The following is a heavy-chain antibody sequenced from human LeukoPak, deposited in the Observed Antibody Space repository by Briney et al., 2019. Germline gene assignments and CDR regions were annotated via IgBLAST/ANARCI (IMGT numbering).Heavy chain of an antibody. CDR3: AKGGFGELLRFDP. Sequence: GGSLRLSCAASGFTFSSYWMSWVRQAPGKGLEWVANIKQDGSEKYYVDSVKGRFTISRDNAKNTLYLQMNSLRAEDTAVYYCAKGGFGELLRFDPWGQGTLVTVSS. V-gene: IGHV3-7*03. CDR1: GFTFSSYW. J-gene: IGHJ5*02. D-gene: IGHD3-10*01. CDR2: IKQDGSEK.